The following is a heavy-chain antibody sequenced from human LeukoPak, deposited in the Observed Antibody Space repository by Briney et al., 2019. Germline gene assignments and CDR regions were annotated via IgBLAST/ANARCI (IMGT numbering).Heavy chain of an antibody. J-gene: IGHJ4*02. V-gene: IGHV3-23*01. D-gene: IGHD3-10*01. CDR3: AKQEYFYASGTPPDY. Sequence: PGGSLRLSCAASGFTFSSYGMIWVRQAPGKGLEWVSGISGSGGSTYVADSVKGRFTISRDTSKNTLYLQMNSLRAEDTAVYYCAKQEYFYASGTPPDYWGQGTLVTVSS. CDR2: ISGSGGST. CDR1: GFTFSSYG.